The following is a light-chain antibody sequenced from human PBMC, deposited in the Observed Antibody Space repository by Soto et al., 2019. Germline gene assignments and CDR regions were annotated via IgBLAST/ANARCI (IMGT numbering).Light chain of an antibody. V-gene: IGKV1-5*03. Sequence: DIQMTQSPSTLSASVGDTVTITCRASQSITTWLAWYQQKPGKAPNLLIHKASTLETGVPSRFSGSGSGTEFTLTISSLQPDDFATYYCQQFNTYSPYTFGQGTKLETK. CDR3: QQFNTYSPYT. CDR2: KAS. CDR1: QSITTW. J-gene: IGKJ2*01.